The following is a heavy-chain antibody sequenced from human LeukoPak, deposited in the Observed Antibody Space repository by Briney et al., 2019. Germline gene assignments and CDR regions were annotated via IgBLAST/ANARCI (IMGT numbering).Heavy chain of an antibody. D-gene: IGHD3-22*01. Sequence: SETLPLTCAVYGGSFSGYYWSWIRQPPGKGLEWIGEINHSGSTNYNPSLKSRVTISVDTSKNQFSLKLSSVTAADTAVYYCARGHLFYYYDSSGYPRRPYYFDYWGQGTLVTVSS. CDR2: INHSGST. CDR3: ARGHLFYYYDSSGYPRRPYYFDY. V-gene: IGHV4-34*01. CDR1: GGSFSGYY. J-gene: IGHJ4*02.